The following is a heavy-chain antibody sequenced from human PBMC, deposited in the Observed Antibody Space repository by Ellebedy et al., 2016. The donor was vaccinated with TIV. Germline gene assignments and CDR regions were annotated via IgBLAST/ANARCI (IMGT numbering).Heavy chain of an antibody. J-gene: IGHJ4*02. V-gene: IGHV1-69*04. D-gene: IGHD6-6*01. CDR2: IIPILGTA. Sequence: AASVKVSCKASGGTFSSYAINWVRQAPGQGLEWMGRIIPILGTANYAQKFQGRVTITADKSTSTAYMELSSLRSEDTAVYYCARDLYSSSYDYWGQGTLVTVSS. CDR1: GGTFSSYA. CDR3: ARDLYSSSYDY.